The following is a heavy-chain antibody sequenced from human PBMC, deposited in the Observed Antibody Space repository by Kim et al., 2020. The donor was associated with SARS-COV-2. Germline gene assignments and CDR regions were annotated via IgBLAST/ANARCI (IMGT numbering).Heavy chain of an antibody. CDR1: GGSISSYY. CDR3: ARLITEYYYYYYMDV. Sequence: SETLSLTCTVSGGSISSYYWSWIRQPPGKGLEWIGYIYYSGSTNYNPSLKSRVTISVDTSKNQFSLKLSSVTAADTAVYYCARLITEYYYYYYMDVWGKGTTVTVSS. V-gene: IGHV4-59*08. J-gene: IGHJ6*03. CDR2: IYYSGST.